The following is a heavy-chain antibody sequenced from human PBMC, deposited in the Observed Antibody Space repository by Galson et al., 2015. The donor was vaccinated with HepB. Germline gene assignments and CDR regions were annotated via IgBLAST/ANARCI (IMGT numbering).Heavy chain of an antibody. Sequence: SLRLSCAASGFAFSSYGMHWVRQAPGKGLEWVAVISYDGSNKYYADSVKGRFTISRDNSKNTLYLQMNSLRAEDTAVYYCATRGIAAAGTGFDYWGQGTLVTVSS. D-gene: IGHD6-13*01. J-gene: IGHJ4*02. CDR1: GFAFSSYG. CDR2: ISYDGSNK. V-gene: IGHV3-30*03. CDR3: ATRGIAAAGTGFDY.